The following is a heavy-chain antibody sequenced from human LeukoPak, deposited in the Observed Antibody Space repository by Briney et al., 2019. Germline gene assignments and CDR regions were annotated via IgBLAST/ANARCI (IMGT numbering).Heavy chain of an antibody. CDR3: ARGGYNDLLTGYYMSFHY. V-gene: IGHV1-18*01. CDR1: GYSFTNYG. D-gene: IGHD3-9*01. J-gene: IGHJ4*02. CDR2: ISAYNGYT. Sequence: GASVKVSCKASGYSFTNYGISWVRQAPGQGLEWMGWISAYNGYTHFAQKFQGRVTMTTDTSTSTAYMELRSLRSDDTAVYYCARGGYNDLLTGYYMSFHYWGQGTLVTVSS.